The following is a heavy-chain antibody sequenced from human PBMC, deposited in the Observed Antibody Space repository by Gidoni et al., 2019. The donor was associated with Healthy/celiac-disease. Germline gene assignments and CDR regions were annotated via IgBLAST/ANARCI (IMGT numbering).Heavy chain of an antibody. V-gene: IGHV3-64D*08. J-gene: IGHJ4*02. CDR3: VKTPRHSSGNEYYFDY. CDR2: ISSNRGST. CDR1: GFTFSSYA. Sequence: EVQLVESAGGLVQPGGSLRLSCSASGFTFSSYAMHWVRHAPGKGLEYVSAISSNRGSTYYADSVKGRFTISRDNSKNTLYLQMSRLRAEDTAVYYCVKTPRHSSGNEYYFDYWGQGTLVTVSS. D-gene: IGHD3-22*01.